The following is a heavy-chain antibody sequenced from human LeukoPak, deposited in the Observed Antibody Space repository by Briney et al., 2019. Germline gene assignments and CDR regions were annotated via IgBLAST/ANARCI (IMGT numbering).Heavy chain of an antibody. D-gene: IGHD3-22*01. CDR2: IWYDGSNK. CDR1: EFTFSSYG. J-gene: IGHJ6*02. Sequence: GGSLRLSCAASEFTFSSYGMHWVRQAPGKGLEWVAVIWYDGSNKYYADSVKGRFTISRDNSKNTLYLQMNSLRAEDTALYYCAKDMGRGIVVAGMDVWGQGTTVTVSS. CDR3: AKDMGRGIVVAGMDV. V-gene: IGHV3-30*02.